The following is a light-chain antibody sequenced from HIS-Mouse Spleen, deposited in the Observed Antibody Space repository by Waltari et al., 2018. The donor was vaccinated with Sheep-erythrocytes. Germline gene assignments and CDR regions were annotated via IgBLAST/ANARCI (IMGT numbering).Light chain of an antibody. V-gene: IGLV2-23*01. Sequence: QSVLTQPPSASGTPGQRVTIACSGTSSDVGSYNLVPWYQQHPGKAPKLMIYEGSKRPSGVSNRFSGSKSGNTASLTISGLQAEDEADYYCCSYAGSSTPWVFGGGTKLTVL. CDR2: EGS. CDR3: CSYAGSSTPWV. J-gene: IGLJ3*02. CDR1: SSDVGSYNL.